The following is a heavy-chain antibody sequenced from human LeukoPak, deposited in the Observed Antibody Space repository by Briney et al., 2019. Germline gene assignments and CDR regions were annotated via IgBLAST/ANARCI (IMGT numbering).Heavy chain of an antibody. D-gene: IGHD3-22*01. J-gene: IGHJ4*02. Sequence: GGSLRLSCAASGFTFSSYWMNWVRQAPGKGLEWVANIKKDGSEQNYADSVKGRFTISRDNSKNTLYLQMNSLRAEDTAVYYCASIHYYDSSGPDYWGQGTLVTVSS. CDR1: GFTFSSYW. V-gene: IGHV3-7*03. CDR2: IKKDGSEQ. CDR3: ASIHYYDSSGPDY.